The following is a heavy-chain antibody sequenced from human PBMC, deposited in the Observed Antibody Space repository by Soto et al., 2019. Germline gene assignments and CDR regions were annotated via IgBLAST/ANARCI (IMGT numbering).Heavy chain of an antibody. CDR3: ARSQGSSTSLEIYYYYDYGMDC. Sequence: QVQLVQSGAEVKKPGSSVKVSCKASGGTFSSYAISWVRQAPGQGLEWMGGIIPISETTNYAQKSQGRVTIAADESKRTAYMGLGSLRSEDTAVYYCARSQGSSTSLEIYYYYDYGMDCWGQGTTVTVSS. J-gene: IGHJ6*02. V-gene: IGHV1-69*01. D-gene: IGHD2-2*01. CDR1: GGTFSSYA. CDR2: IIPISETT.